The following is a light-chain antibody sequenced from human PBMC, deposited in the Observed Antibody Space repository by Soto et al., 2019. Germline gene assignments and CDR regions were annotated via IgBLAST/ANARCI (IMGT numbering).Light chain of an antibody. J-gene: IGLJ1*01. Sequence: QSFLTQQPSVSAAPRRKVTISCAGSSSNIGGNSVSWYQQLPGTAPKLLIYDDNKRPSGIPDRFSGSKSGTSATLGITGFQTGDEADYYCGSWDSSLSAYVFGTGTKVTVL. V-gene: IGLV1-51*01. CDR2: DDN. CDR3: GSWDSSLSAYV. CDR1: SSNIGGNS.